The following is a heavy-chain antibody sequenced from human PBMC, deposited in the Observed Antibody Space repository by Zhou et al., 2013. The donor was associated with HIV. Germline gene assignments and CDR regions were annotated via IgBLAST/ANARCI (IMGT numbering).Heavy chain of an antibody. CDR1: TYTFRTYG. J-gene: IGHJ4*02. D-gene: IGHD3-16*01. CDR3: AKVVHYYDGWGLDS. CDR2: LSAHNGNT. Sequence: QVQLVQSGSSVKKPGSSVRVSCMASTYTFRTYGLAWVRQAPGQGLEWMGWLSAHNGNTNYAQKFQDRITISTDTSAKTAYLQLRSLKSDDTATYYCAKVVHYYDGWGLDSWGQGTLVTV. V-gene: IGHV1-18*01.